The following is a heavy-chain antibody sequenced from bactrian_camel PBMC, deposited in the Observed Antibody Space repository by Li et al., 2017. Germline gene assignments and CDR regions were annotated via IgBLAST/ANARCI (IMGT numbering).Heavy chain of an antibody. CDR3: AASGGQLGRWCYEFPVNWVSWLYN. V-gene: IGHV3S31*01. D-gene: IGHD3*01. J-gene: IGHJ4*01. CDR1: GLPFSRFC. CDR2: IYSGAETT. Sequence: DVQLVESGGGSVQAGGSLRLSCFISGLPFSRFCLGWFRQTPGKEREGVAVIYSGAETTFYADPVKGRFTISQDGAKNTLYLHMNNLKPEDTAMYHCAASGGQLGRWCYEFPVNWVSWLYNWGQGTQVTVS.